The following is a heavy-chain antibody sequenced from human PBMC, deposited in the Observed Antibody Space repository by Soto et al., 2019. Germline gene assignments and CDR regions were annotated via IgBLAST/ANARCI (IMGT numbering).Heavy chain of an antibody. Sequence: SETLSLTCTVSGGSISSGGYYFIWIRQHPWNGLELIGYIYYSGSTYYNPSLKSRVTISVDTSKNQFSLKLSSVTAADTAVYYCARESPQRAYCSGGSCYSPRARGWFDPWGQGTLVTVSS. V-gene: IGHV4-31*03. CDR2: IYYSGST. D-gene: IGHD2-15*01. J-gene: IGHJ5*02. CDR3: ARESPQRAYCSGGSCYSPRARGWFDP. CDR1: GGSISSGGYY.